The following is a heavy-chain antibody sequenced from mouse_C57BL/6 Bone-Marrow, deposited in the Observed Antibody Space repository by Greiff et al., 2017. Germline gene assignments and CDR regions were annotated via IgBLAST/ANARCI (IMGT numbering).Heavy chain of an antibody. CDR2: INYDGSST. CDR3: ARHYYGSSPPYFDY. Sequence: EVQRVESEGGLVQPGSSMKLSCTASGFTFSDYYMAWVRQVPEKGLEWVANINYDGSSTYYLDSLKSRFIISRDNAKNILYLQMSSLKSEDTATYYCARHYYGSSPPYFDYWGQGTTLTVSS. J-gene: IGHJ2*01. V-gene: IGHV5-16*01. D-gene: IGHD1-1*01. CDR1: GFTFSDYY.